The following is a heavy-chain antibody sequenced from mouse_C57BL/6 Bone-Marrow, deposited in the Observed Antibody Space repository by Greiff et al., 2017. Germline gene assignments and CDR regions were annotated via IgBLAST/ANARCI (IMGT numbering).Heavy chain of an antibody. Sequence: QVQLQQSGAELARPGASVKLSCKASGYTFTSYGISWVKQRTGQGLEWIGEIYPRSGNTYYNAKFKGKATLTADTSSSTAYLELRSLTSEDSAVYFCARGRRNYYGSTWFAYWGQGTLVTVSA. CDR2: IYPRSGNT. V-gene: IGHV1-81*01. CDR1: GYTFTSYG. CDR3: ARGRRNYYGSTWFAY. J-gene: IGHJ3*01. D-gene: IGHD1-1*01.